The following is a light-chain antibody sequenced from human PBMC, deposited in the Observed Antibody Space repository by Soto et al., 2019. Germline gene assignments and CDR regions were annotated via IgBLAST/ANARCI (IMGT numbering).Light chain of an antibody. J-gene: IGKJ4*01. CDR3: QQYDNLPLS. CDR1: QDITTS. Sequence: DIQMTQSPSFLSASVGDRVTITCQASQDITTSLNWYQQKPGKAPKLLMYDASNLETGVPSRYSGSGSGTYFTFTISSLQAEDIATYYCQQYDNLPLSFGGGTKVEIK. V-gene: IGKV1-33*01. CDR2: DAS.